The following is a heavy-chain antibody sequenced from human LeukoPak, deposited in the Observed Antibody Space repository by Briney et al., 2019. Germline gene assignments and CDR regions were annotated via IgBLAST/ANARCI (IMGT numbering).Heavy chain of an antibody. CDR1: GYTFTSYG. CDR2: ISAYNGNT. J-gene: IGHJ4*02. Sequence: ASVKVSCKASGYTFTSYGISWVRQAPGQGLEWMGWISAYNGNTNDAQKLQGRVTMTTDTSTSTAYMELRSLRSDDTAVYYCARGPHSSGWYRDPYFDYWGQGTLVTVSS. D-gene: IGHD6-19*01. V-gene: IGHV1-18*01. CDR3: ARGPHSSGWYRDPYFDY.